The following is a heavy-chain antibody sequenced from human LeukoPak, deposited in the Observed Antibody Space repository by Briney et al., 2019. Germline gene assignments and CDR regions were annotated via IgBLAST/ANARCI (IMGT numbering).Heavy chain of an antibody. CDR3: ARGYVDIARTSYYMDV. J-gene: IGHJ6*03. V-gene: IGHV4-4*07. CDR2: IHSSGST. D-gene: IGHD5-18*01. CDR1: GGSINSYY. Sequence: SETLSLTCTVSGGSINSYYWSWIRQPAGKGLEWIGRIHSSGSTSYSPSLKSRVTMSVDRSKKQLSLKLSSVTAADTAVYYCARGYVDIARTSYYMDVWGRGTTVTVSS.